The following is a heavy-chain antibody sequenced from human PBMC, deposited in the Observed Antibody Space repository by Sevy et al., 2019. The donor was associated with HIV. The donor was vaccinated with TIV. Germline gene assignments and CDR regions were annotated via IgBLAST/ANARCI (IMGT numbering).Heavy chain of an antibody. J-gene: IGHJ5*01. Sequence: GGSLRLSCVASGFTFRSFSMHWVRQAPGKGLEWVAAIGYDGGTERYADSVQGRFTISRDNSKNTLHLQMNSLRAEDTALYYCARDAARVIVPTAGFDSWGQGTLVTVSS. V-gene: IGHV3-33*01. D-gene: IGHD1-1*01. CDR1: GFTFRSFS. CDR2: IGYDGGTE. CDR3: ARDAARVIVPTAGFDS.